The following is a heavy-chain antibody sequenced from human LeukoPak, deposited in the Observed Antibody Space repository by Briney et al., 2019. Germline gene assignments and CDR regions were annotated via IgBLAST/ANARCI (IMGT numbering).Heavy chain of an antibody. CDR1: GGSFSGYY. J-gene: IGHJ6*03. CDR2: INHSGST. Sequence: SETLSLTCAVYGGSFSGYYWSWIRQPPGKGLEWIGEINHSGSTNYNPSLKSRVTISVDTSKNQFSLKLSSVTAADTAVYYCARHSSSWYPNSNYMDVWGKGTTVTIPS. D-gene: IGHD6-13*01. CDR3: ARHSSSWYPNSNYMDV. V-gene: IGHV4-34*01.